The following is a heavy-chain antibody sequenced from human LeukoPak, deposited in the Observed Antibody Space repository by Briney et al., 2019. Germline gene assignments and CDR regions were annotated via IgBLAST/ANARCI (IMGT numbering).Heavy chain of an antibody. CDR2: ISGSGGTT. V-gene: IGHV3-23*01. CDR1: GFTFSSYG. J-gene: IGHJ4*02. D-gene: IGHD3-22*01. CDR3: AKTNGYYSD. Sequence: PGGSLRLSCAASGFTFSSYGMNWVRQAPGKGLEWVSGISGSGGTTYYADPVKGRFTISRDNSKNSLSLQVSSLRAEDTAVYYCAKTNGYYSDWGQGTLVTVSS.